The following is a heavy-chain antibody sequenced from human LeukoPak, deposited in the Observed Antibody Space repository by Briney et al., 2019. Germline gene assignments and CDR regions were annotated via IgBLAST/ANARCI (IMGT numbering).Heavy chain of an antibody. CDR2: FLYSGTT. Sequence: PSETLSLTCSVSNGAVKNYYWTWIRQPPGQGLEWIGNFLYSGTTTYRASLDSRLIISVDNSKNAVSLRLFSVTAADTAVYYCATLVYSGSRYHFDTWGQGTLVTVSS. V-gene: IGHV4-59*02. CDR1: NGAVKNYY. CDR3: ATLVYSGSRYHFDT. D-gene: IGHD1-26*01. J-gene: IGHJ4*02.